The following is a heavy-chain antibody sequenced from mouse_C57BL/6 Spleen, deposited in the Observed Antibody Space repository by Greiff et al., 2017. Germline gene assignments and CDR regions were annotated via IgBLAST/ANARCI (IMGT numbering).Heavy chain of an antibody. Sequence: VQLQESGPELVKPGASVKISCKASGYSFTSYYIHWVKQRPGQGLEWIGWIDPGSGNTKYNEKFKGKATLTADTSSSTAYMQLSSLTSEDSAVYYCARESNYDLYAMDYWGQGTSVTVSS. V-gene: IGHV1-66*01. CDR1: GYSFTSYY. D-gene: IGHD2-5*01. J-gene: IGHJ4*01. CDR2: IDPGSGNT. CDR3: ARESNYDLYAMDY.